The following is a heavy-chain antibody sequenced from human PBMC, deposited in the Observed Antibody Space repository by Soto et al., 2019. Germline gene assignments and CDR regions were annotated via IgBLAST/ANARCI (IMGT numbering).Heavy chain of an antibody. Sequence: GGSLRLSCAASGFTFSDYYMSWIRQAPGKGLEWVSYISSSGSTIYYADSVKGRFTISRDNAKNSLYLQMNSLRAEDTAAYYCARGDVLRFLEFAFDIWGQGTMVTVSS. CDR3: ARGDVLRFLEFAFDI. V-gene: IGHV3-11*01. CDR2: ISSSGSTI. CDR1: GFTFSDYY. J-gene: IGHJ3*02. D-gene: IGHD3-3*01.